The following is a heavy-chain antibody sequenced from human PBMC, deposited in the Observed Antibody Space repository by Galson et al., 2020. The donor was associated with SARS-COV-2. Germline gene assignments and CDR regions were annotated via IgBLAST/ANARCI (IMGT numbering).Heavy chain of an antibody. CDR1: GYNFTTYG. Sequence: ASVKVSCKSSGYNFTTYGVSWVRQAPGQGLEWMGGISAYNGKTDYAQKFQDRLTVTMDISTTTVYMELRSLRSDDTSTYYCARVANQFYLYFYVWGRGTVVIVSS. CDR3: ARVANQFYLYFYV. CDR2: ISAYNGKT. J-gene: IGHJ2*01. V-gene: IGHV1-18*01.